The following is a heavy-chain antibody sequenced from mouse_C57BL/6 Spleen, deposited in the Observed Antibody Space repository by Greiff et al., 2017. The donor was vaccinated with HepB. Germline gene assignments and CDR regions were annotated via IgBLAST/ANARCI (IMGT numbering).Heavy chain of an antibody. Sequence: VQLQQSGAELVRPGASVKLSCTASGFNIKDDYMHWVKQRPEQGLEWIGWIDPENGDTQYASKFQGKATITADTSSNTAYLQLSSLTSEDTAVYYCTELSFDYWGQGTTLTVSS. CDR3: TELSFDY. D-gene: IGHD2-12*01. CDR2: IDPENGDT. V-gene: IGHV14-4*01. CDR1: GFNIKDDY. J-gene: IGHJ2*01.